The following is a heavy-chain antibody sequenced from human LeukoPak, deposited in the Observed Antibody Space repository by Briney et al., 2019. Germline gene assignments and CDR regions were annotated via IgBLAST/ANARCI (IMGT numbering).Heavy chain of an antibody. D-gene: IGHD1-26*01. J-gene: IGHJ4*02. Sequence: GGSLRFSCAASGFTFSSYAMSWVRQAPGKGLEWVSVISDSGSNTFYAASVKGRFTISRDNSKNTLYLQMNSLRAEDTAVYYCAKDRGSYSVFAYFDYWGQGTLVTVSS. V-gene: IGHV3-23*01. CDR2: ISDSGSNT. CDR3: AKDRGSYSVFAYFDY. CDR1: GFTFSSYA.